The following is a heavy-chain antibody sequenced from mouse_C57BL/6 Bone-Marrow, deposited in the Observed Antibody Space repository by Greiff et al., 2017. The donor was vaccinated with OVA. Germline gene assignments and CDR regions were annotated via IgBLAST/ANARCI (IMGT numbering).Heavy chain of an antibody. V-gene: IGHV1-55*01. D-gene: IGHD4-1*01. J-gene: IGHJ4*01. CDR1: GYTFTSYW. Sequence: VQLQQSGAELVKPGASVKMSCKASGYTFTSYWITWVKQRPGQGLEWIGDIYPGSGSTNYNEKFKSKATLTVDTSSSTAYMQLSSLTSEDSAVYYCARRGDWAPYAMDYWGQGTSVTVSS. CDR2: IYPGSGST. CDR3: ARRGDWAPYAMDY.